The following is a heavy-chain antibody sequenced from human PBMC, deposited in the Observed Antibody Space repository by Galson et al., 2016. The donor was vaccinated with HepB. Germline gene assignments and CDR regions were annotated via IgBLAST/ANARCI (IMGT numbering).Heavy chain of an antibody. J-gene: IGHJ4*02. CDR3: ARAQGDRSGDDGHFDY. CDR1: GFTFSNYG. CDR2: ISRSGDST. D-gene: IGHD1-26*01. Sequence: SLRLSCAASGFTFSNYGMTWVRQAPGKGLEVVSSISRSGDSTDYADSVKGRFTISRDNSKNTLSLQMNSLRAEDTAVYYCARAQGDRSGDDGHFDYWGQGTLVTVSS. V-gene: IGHV3-23*01.